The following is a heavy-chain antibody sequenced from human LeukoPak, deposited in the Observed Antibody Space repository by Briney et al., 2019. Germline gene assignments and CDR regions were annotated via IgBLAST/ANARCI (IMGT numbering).Heavy chain of an antibody. CDR3: APRGYSSSLNYYYYSMDV. Sequence: GGSLRLSCAASGFTFSSYGMHWVRQAPGKGLGWVAFIRYDGSNKYYADSVKGRFTISRDNSKNTLYLQMNSLRAEDTAVYYCAPRGYSSSLNYYYYSMDVWGKGTTVTVSS. D-gene: IGHD6-13*01. CDR1: GFTFSSYG. CDR2: IRYDGSNK. V-gene: IGHV3-30*02. J-gene: IGHJ6*03.